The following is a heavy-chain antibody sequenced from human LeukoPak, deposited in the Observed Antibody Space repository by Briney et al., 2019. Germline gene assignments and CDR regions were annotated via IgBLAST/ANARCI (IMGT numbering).Heavy chain of an antibody. J-gene: IGHJ4*02. Sequence: GASVKVSCKASGYTFTSYAMHWVRQAPGQGLEWMGWINAGNGNTKYSQKFQGRVTITRDTSASTAYMELSSLRSEDTAVYYCARDVDTAMAYDYWGQGTLVTVSS. CDR1: GYTFTSYA. CDR3: ARDVDTAMAYDY. CDR2: INAGNGNT. V-gene: IGHV1-3*01. D-gene: IGHD5-18*01.